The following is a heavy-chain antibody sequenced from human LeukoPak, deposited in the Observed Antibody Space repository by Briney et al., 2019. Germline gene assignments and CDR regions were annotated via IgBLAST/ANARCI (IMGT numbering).Heavy chain of an antibody. CDR2: ISYDGSNK. CDR3: AKGDFIYYDTPLDP. J-gene: IGHJ5*02. Sequence: GRSLRLSCAASGFTFSSYGMHWVRQAPGKGLEWVAVISYDGSNKYYADSVKGRFTISRDNSKNTLYLQMNSLRAEDTAVYYCAKGDFIYYDTPLDPWGQGTLVTVSS. CDR1: GFTFSSYG. D-gene: IGHD3-22*01. V-gene: IGHV3-30*18.